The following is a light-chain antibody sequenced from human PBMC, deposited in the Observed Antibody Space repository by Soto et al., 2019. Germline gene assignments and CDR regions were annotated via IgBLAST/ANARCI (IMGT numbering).Light chain of an antibody. J-gene: IGLJ2*01. CDR3: SSYTTTSTWV. CDR1: ITDVGSSNY. CDR2: DVS. V-gene: IGLV2-14*01. Sequence: QSALTQPASVSGSPGQSITISCTGTITDVGSSNYVSWYKQHPGKAPKLMINDVSNRPSGVSNRFSGSKSGNTASLTISGLQAEDEADYYCSSYTTTSTWVFGGGTKLTVL.